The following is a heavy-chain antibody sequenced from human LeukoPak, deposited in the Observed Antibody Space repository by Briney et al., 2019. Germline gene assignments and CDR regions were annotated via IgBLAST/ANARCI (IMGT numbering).Heavy chain of an antibody. Sequence: PGGSLRLSCAASGFTFSSYSMNWVRQAPGKGLEWVSSISSSSSYIYYADSVKGRFTISRDNAKNSLYLQMNSLRAEDTALYYCAKDISGSYYRYFDYWGQGTLVTVSS. D-gene: IGHD1-26*01. CDR3: AKDISGSYYRYFDY. V-gene: IGHV3-21*04. CDR2: ISSSSSYI. J-gene: IGHJ4*02. CDR1: GFTFSSYS.